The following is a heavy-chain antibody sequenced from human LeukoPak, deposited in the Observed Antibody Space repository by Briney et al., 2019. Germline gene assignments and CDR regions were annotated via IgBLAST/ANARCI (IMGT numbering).Heavy chain of an antibody. V-gene: IGHV3-23*01. Sequence: PGGSLRLSCAASGFIFSSYAMTWVRQAPGKGLEWVSTISDSGGSTYYADSVKGRVTISRDNSKNTLSLQMDSLRAEDTAVYYCAKVPYSDYGSGRPPFMDVWGQGTTVAVSS. D-gene: IGHD3-10*01. J-gene: IGHJ6*02. CDR1: GFIFSSYA. CDR2: ISDSGGST. CDR3: AKVPYSDYGSGRPPFMDV.